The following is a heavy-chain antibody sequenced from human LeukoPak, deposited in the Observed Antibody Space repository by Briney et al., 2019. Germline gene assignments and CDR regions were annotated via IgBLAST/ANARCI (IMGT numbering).Heavy chain of an antibody. CDR2: ISYDGSNK. J-gene: IGHJ6*02. CDR3: ARDRPWGIYGMDV. D-gene: IGHD3-16*01. Sequence: PGRSLRLSCAASGFTFSSYAMHWVRQAPGKGLEWVAVISYDGSNKYYADSVKGRFTISRDNSQNTLYLQMNSMRAEDTAVYYCARDRPWGIYGMDVWGQGTTVTVSS. CDR1: GFTFSSYA. V-gene: IGHV3-30-3*01.